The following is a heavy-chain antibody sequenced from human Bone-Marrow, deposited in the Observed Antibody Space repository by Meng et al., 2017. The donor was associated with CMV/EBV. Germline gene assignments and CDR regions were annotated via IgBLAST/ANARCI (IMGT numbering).Heavy chain of an antibody. Sequence: SVKVSCKASGYTFTSYDINWVRQATGQGLEWMGWMNPNSGNTGYAQKFQGRVTMTRNTSISTAYMELSSLRSEDTAVYYCATNYDILTGYYRGYYFDYWGEGTLVTVSS. CDR2: MNPNSGNT. V-gene: IGHV1-8*01. CDR1: GYTFTSYD. CDR3: ATNYDILTGYYRGYYFDY. D-gene: IGHD3-9*01. J-gene: IGHJ4*02.